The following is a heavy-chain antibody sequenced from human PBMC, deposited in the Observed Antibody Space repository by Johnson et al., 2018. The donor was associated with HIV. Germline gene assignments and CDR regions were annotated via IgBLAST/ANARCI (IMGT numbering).Heavy chain of an antibody. V-gene: IGHV3-30*04. Sequence: QVQLVESGGGLVQPGGSLRLSCTSAFSFSGYAMHWVRQAPGKGLEWVDVVSYDASNKYYADSVKGRFTISRDNSKNTVFLQMDSLRGEDTADYYCARDPGNGGRPFDAFDIWGQGTMVTVSS. CDR2: VSYDASNK. CDR1: AFSFSGYA. J-gene: IGHJ3*02. D-gene: IGHD4-23*01. CDR3: ARDPGNGGRPFDAFDI.